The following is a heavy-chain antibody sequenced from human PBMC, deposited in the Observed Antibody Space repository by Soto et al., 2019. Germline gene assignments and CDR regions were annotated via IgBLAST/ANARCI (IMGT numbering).Heavy chain of an antibody. V-gene: IGHV4-59*01. CDR2: IYYSGST. CDR1: GGSISSYY. D-gene: IGHD5-18*01. CDR3: ARVWGYSYGYSSITDYYYGMDV. Sequence: SETLSLTCTVSGGSISSYYWSWIRQPPGKGLEWIGYIYYSGSTNYNPSLKSRVTISVDTSKNQFSLKLSSVTAADTAVYYCARVWGYSYGYSSITDYYYGMDVWGQGTTVTVSS. J-gene: IGHJ6*02.